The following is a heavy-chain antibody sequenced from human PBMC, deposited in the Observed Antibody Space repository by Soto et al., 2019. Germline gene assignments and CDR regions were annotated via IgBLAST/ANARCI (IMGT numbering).Heavy chain of an antibody. D-gene: IGHD6-13*01. CDR2: IYHSGST. Sequence: SETLSLTCAVSGGSISSGGYSWSWIRQPPGKGLEWIGYIYHSGSTNYNPSLKSRVTISVDKSKNQFSLKLSSVTAADTAVYYCASWGGIASPAYDGSLAPYDYWGQGTLVTVSS. CDR1: GGSISSGGYS. V-gene: IGHV4-30-2*02. CDR3: ASWGGIASPAYDGSLAPYDY. J-gene: IGHJ4*02.